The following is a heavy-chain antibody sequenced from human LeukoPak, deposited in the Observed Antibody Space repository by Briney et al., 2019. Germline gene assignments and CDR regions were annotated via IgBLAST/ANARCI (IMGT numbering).Heavy chain of an antibody. CDR2: INTDGSST. Sequence: GGSLRLSCAASGFTFSNYWMHWVRQAPGKGLVWVSRINTDGSSTTYADSVKGRFTISRDNAKNTLYLQMNSLRAEDTAVYYCARATVGATSDFDYWGQGTLVSVSS. V-gene: IGHV3-74*03. J-gene: IGHJ4*02. D-gene: IGHD1-26*01. CDR1: GFTFSNYW. CDR3: ARATVGATSDFDY.